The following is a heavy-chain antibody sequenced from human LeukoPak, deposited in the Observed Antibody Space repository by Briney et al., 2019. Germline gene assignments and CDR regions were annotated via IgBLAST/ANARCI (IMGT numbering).Heavy chain of an antibody. CDR1: GGTFSSYA. D-gene: IGHD3-3*01. Sequence: SVKVSCKASGGTFSSYAISWVRQAPGQGLEWMGRIIPIFCTANYAQKFQGRVTITTDESTSTAYMELSSLRSEDTAVYYCAREGGTIFGVVVSYYYYYMDVWGKGTTVTVSS. CDR2: IIPIFCTA. V-gene: IGHV1-69*05. CDR3: AREGGTIFGVVVSYYYYYMDV. J-gene: IGHJ6*03.